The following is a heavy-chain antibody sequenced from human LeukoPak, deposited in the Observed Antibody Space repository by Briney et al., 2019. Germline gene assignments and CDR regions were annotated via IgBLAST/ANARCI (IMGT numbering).Heavy chain of an antibody. CDR1: GFTFSNYE. J-gene: IGHJ4*02. CDR2: IRSSGSTI. CDR3: AREGVTAPGDY. V-gene: IGHV3-48*03. Sequence: PGGSLRLSCAASGFTFSNYEMNWVRPAPGKGLEWVSHIRSSGSTIYYADSVKGRFTISRDNAKNSLYLQMNGLRAEDTAVYYCAREGVTAPGDYWGQGTLVTVSS. D-gene: IGHD2-21*02.